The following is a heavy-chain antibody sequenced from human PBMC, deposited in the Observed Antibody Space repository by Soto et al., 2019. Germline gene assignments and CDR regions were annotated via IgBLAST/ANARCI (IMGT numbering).Heavy chain of an antibody. D-gene: IGHD5-18*01. CDR2: ISGSGGST. J-gene: IGHJ4*02. Sequence: EVQLLESGGGLVHPGGSLRLSCAASGFTFSSYAMSWVRQAPGKGLEWVSAISGSGGSTYYADSVKGRFTISRDNSKNTLYLQMNSLRAEDTAVYYCAKAQRGYSYGYNYWGQGTLVTVSS. V-gene: IGHV3-23*01. CDR3: AKAQRGYSYGYNY. CDR1: GFTFSSYA.